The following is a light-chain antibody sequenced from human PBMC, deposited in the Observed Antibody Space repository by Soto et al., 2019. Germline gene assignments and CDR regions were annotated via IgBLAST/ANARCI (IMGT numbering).Light chain of an antibody. V-gene: IGLV3-1*01. CDR3: QAWDSSTVV. CDR2: QDS. CDR1: KLGDKY. Sequence: SYELTQPHSVSVSPGQTASITCSGDKLGDKYACWYQQKPRQSPVLVIYQDSKRPSGIPERFSGSNSGNTATLTISGTQAMEEADYYCQAWDSSTVVFGGGTKLTVL. J-gene: IGLJ2*01.